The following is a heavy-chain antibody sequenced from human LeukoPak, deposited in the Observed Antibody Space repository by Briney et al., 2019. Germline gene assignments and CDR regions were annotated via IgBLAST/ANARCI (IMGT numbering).Heavy chain of an antibody. J-gene: IGHJ5*02. CDR1: GYTFTSYD. D-gene: IGHD1-20*01. V-gene: IGHV1-8*01. Sequence: ASVKVSCKSSGYTFTSYDINWVGQATGQGLEWMGWMNPNSGNTGYAQKFQGRVTMTRNTSISTAYMELSSLRSEDTAVYYCARANWNPDWFDPWGQGTLVTVSS. CDR2: MNPNSGNT. CDR3: ARANWNPDWFDP.